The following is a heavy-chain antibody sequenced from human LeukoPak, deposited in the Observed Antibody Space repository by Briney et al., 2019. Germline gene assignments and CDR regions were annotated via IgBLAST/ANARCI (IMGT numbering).Heavy chain of an antibody. J-gene: IGHJ3*02. CDR1: GDSVSSNIAA. V-gene: IGHV6-1*01. CDR2: TYYRSKWYN. Sequence: SQTLSLTCAISGDSVSSNIAAWNWIRQSPSRGLEWLGRTYYRSKWYNDYAVSVKSRITINPDTSKNQFSLQLNSVTPEDTAVYYCARVIGYCSSTSCSSGAFDIWGQGTMVTVSS. D-gene: IGHD2-2*01. CDR3: ARVIGYCSSTSCSSGAFDI.